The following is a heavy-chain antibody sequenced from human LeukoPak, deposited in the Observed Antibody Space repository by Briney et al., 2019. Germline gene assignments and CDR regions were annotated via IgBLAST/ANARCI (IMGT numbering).Heavy chain of an antibody. Sequence: SVKVSCKASGGTFSSYAISWVRQAPGQGLEWMGGIIPIFGTANYAQKFQGRVTITADESTSTAYMELSSLRSEDAAVYYCARDWSRDYGDYSTFDYWGQGTLVTVSS. CDR1: GGTFSSYA. D-gene: IGHD4-17*01. CDR2: IIPIFGTA. CDR3: ARDWSRDYGDYSTFDY. J-gene: IGHJ4*02. V-gene: IGHV1-69*13.